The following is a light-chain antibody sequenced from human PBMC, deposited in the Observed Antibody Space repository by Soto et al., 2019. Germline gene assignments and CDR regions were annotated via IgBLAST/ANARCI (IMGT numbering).Light chain of an antibody. CDR2: EVS. V-gene: IGLV2-14*01. J-gene: IGLJ2*01. CDR3: SSYTSSSTVV. CDR1: SSDVGGYNY. Sequence: QSALTQPASVSGSPGQSITFSCTGTSSDVGGYNYVSWYQQHPGKAPKLMIYEVSNRPSGVSIRFSGSKSGNTASLTISGLQAEDEADYYCSSYTSSSTVVFGGGTKVTVL.